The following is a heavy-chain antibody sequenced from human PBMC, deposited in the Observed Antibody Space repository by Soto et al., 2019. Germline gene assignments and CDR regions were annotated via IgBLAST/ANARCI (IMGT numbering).Heavy chain of an antibody. Sequence: EVQLLESGGGLVQPGGSLRLSCAASGFTFSSYAMSWVRKAPGKGLEWVSAIRGSDNSTYYADSVKGRFTISRDNSKNTLYLQMSGLRADDTAVYYCAPMGVWGQGTTVTVSS. CDR2: IRGSDNST. CDR3: APMGV. V-gene: IGHV3-23*01. CDR1: GFTFSSYA. J-gene: IGHJ6*02.